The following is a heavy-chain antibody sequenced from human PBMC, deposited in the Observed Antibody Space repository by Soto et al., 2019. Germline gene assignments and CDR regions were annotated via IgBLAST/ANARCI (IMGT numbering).Heavy chain of an antibody. J-gene: IGHJ4*02. CDR3: SRGYYDILTGYPRGYFDY. D-gene: IGHD3-9*01. Sequence: QVQLQESGPGLVKPSETLSLTCTVSGGSISSYYWSWIRQPPGKGLEWIGYIYYSGSTNYNPSLKSRVTISVDTSTNQFSLKLSSVTAADTAVYYCSRGYYDILTGYPRGYFDYWGQGTLVTVSS. CDR1: GGSISSYY. V-gene: IGHV4-59*01. CDR2: IYYSGST.